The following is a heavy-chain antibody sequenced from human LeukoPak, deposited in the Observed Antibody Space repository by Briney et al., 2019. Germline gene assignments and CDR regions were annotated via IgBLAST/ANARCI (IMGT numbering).Heavy chain of an antibody. Sequence: SETLSLTCTVSGGSISTYYWTWIRQPPGKGLEWIGYIYYSGSTNYNPSLKSRVTISVDTSKNQFSLKLSSVTAADTAVYYCARTRVGGLTDFASCGQRALVTVSS. CDR2: IYYSGST. CDR1: GGSISTYY. D-gene: IGHD1-26*01. CDR3: ARTRVGGLTDFAS. J-gene: IGHJ4*02. V-gene: IGHV4-59*01.